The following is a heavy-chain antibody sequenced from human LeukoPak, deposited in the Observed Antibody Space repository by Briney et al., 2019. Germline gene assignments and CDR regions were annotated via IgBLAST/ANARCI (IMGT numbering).Heavy chain of an antibody. CDR2: IYSDVRRI. CDR1: GFTFSDYW. J-gene: IGHJ4*02. V-gene: IGHV3-74*03. CDR3: ATSPVISRD. D-gene: IGHD2-21*01. Sequence: GGSLRLSCAASGFTFSDYWMHWVRQAPGKGLESVARIYSDVRRIKYADSVKGRFTISRDNAKNTLYLQMNALRVEDTAVYYCATSPVISRDWGQGTLVTVSS.